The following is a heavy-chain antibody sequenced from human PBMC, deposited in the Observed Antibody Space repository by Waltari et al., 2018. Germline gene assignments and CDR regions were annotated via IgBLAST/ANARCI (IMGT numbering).Heavy chain of an antibody. D-gene: IGHD4-17*01. CDR3: ARGATVTTLGY. CDR1: GGTFSSYA. Sequence: QVQLVQSGAEVKKPGSSVKVSCTASGGTFSSYAISWVRQAPGQGLEWMGGILPIVGTANYAQNLHGRVTITADESTSTAYMELRSLRSEDTVVYYCARGATVTTLGYWGQGTLVTVSS. V-gene: IGHV1-69*13. J-gene: IGHJ4*02. CDR2: ILPIVGTA.